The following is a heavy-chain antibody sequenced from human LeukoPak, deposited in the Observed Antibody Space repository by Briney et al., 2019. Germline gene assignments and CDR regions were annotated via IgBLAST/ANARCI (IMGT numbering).Heavy chain of an antibody. D-gene: IGHD2-21*02. CDR3: AKGRGPYCGGDCYYFDY. Sequence: GGSLRLSCAASGFTFSSYAMSWARQALGKGLEWVSTISSSGGSTYYTDSVKGRFTISRDNSKNTLYLQMNSLRAADTALYYCAKGRGPYCGGDCYYFDYWGQGTLVTVSS. CDR1: GFTFSSYA. V-gene: IGHV3-23*01. CDR2: ISSSGGST. J-gene: IGHJ4*02.